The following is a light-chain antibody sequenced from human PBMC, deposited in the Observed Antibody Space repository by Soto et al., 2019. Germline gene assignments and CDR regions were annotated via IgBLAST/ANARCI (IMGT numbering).Light chain of an antibody. J-gene: IGLJ3*02. Sequence: QSVLTQPPSVSGALGQRVTISCTGSSSNIGAGYDVHWYQQLPGTAPKLLIYGNSNRPSGVPDRFSGSKSGTSASLAITGLRAEDEADYYCQSYDSSLSGWVFGGGTQLTVL. V-gene: IGLV1-40*01. CDR3: QSYDSSLSGWV. CDR2: GNS. CDR1: SSNIGAGYD.